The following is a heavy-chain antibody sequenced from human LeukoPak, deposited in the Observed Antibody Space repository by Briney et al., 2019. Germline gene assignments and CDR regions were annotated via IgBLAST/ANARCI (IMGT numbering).Heavy chain of an antibody. J-gene: IGHJ4*02. D-gene: IGHD3-22*01. CDR2: ISSSSSYI. CDR3: ARDYYDSSGSSDY. Sequence: GGSLNLSCAASGFTFSSYSMNWVRQAPGKGLEWVSSISSSSSYIYYADSVKGRLTISRDNAKNSLYLQMNSLRAEDTAVYYCARDYYDSSGSSDYWGQGTLVTVSS. V-gene: IGHV3-21*01. CDR1: GFTFSSYS.